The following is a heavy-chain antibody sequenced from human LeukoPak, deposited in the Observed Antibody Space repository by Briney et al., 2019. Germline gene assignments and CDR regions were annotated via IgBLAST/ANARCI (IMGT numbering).Heavy chain of an antibody. V-gene: IGHV3-21*01. CDR3: ARDPTRDGGEAMVRGAPYYGMDV. CDR1: GFTFSSYS. D-gene: IGHD3-10*01. J-gene: IGHJ6*04. CDR2: ISSSSSYI. Sequence: GGSLRLSCAASGFTFSSYSMNWVRQAPGKGLEWVSSISSSSSYIYYADSVKGRFTISRDNAKNSLYLQMNSLRAEDTAVYYCARDPTRDGGEAMVRGAPYYGMDVWGKGTTVTVSS.